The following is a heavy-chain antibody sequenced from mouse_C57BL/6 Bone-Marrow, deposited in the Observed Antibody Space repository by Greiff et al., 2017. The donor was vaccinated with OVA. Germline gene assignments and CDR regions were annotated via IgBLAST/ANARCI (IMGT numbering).Heavy chain of an antibody. CDR2: ISGGGGNT. D-gene: IGHD2-10*01. CDR1: GFTFSSYT. Sequence: EVKVEESGGGLVKPGGSLKLSCAASGFTFSSYTMSWVRQTPEKRLEWVATISGGGGNTYYPDSVKGRFTISRDNAKNTLYLQMSSLRSEDTALYYCARRPYDYWGQGTTLTVSS. CDR3: ARRPYDY. V-gene: IGHV5-9*01. J-gene: IGHJ2*01.